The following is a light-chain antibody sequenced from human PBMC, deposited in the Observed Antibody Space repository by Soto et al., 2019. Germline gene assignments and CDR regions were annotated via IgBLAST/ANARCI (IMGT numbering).Light chain of an antibody. CDR1: QSVSSN. CDR3: QQYNKWPRT. CDR2: DAS. Sequence: EIVLMQSPGTLSLSPGERATLSCRASQSVSSNLVWYHQKPGQAPRLLIYDASTRATGIPARYSGSGSGTEFNFTISSLQSEDFAVYFCQQYNKWPRTFGQGTKVDIK. J-gene: IGKJ1*01. V-gene: IGKV3-15*01.